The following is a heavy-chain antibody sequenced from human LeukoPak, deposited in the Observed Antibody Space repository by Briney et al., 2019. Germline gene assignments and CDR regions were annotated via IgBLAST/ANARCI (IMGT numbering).Heavy chain of an antibody. D-gene: IGHD3-22*01. V-gene: IGHV4-61*02. CDR1: GGSISSGSYY. CDR3: ARDPLYYYDSSGYLPGRDFQH. J-gene: IGHJ1*01. Sequence: KPSETLSLTCTVSGGSISSGSYYWSWIRQPAGKGLEWIGRIYTSGSTNYNPSLKSRVTISVDTSKNQFSLKLSSVTAADTAVYYCARDPLYYYDSSGYLPGRDFQHWGQGTLVTVSS. CDR2: IYTSGST.